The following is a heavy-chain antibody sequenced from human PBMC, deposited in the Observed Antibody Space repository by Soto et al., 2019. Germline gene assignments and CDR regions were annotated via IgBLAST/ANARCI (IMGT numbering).Heavy chain of an antibody. Sequence: QVQLVQSGAEVKKPGSSVKVSCKATGGTFSSYAISWVRQAPGQGLEWMGGIIPIFGTANYAQKFQGRVTITADESTSSAYMYLSILNSEGTALYYCAGVRMGTTCYYFYYLGQRTLVTVSS. CDR3: AGVRMGTTCYYFYY. D-gene: IGHD4-17*01. V-gene: IGHV1-69*12. CDR2: IIPIFGTA. J-gene: IGHJ4*02. CDR1: GGTFSSYA.